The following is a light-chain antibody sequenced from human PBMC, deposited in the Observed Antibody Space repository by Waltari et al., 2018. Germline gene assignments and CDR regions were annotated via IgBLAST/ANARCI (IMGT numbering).Light chain of an antibody. Sequence: QSALTQPASVSGSPGQSITISCTGTSSDVGGYNYVSWYQQYPDKAPKLMISDVSKRPSGVSNRFSGSKSGNTASLTISGLQAEDEADYYCCSYAGSSTHVLFGGGTKLTVL. CDR1: SSDVGGYNY. J-gene: IGLJ2*01. CDR3: CSYAGSSTHVL. CDR2: DVS. V-gene: IGLV2-23*02.